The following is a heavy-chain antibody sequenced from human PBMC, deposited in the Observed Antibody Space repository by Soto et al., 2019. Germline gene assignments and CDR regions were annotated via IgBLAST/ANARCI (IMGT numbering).Heavy chain of an antibody. CDR3: GRGAYSLAARSSVRWFDP. CDR2: IYHRSRT. D-gene: IGHD6-6*01. J-gene: IGHJ5*02. CDR1: GGSISSGGYS. Sequence: PSETLSLTGTASGGSISSGGYSWNWILQPPGMGPEWIRSIYHRSRTYDNSTRRSRVPISVDSSKNQFSLRLTSVTAGDTAVYYCGRGAYSLAARSSVRWFDPWRRGTLVTVSS. V-gene: IGHV4-30-2*01.